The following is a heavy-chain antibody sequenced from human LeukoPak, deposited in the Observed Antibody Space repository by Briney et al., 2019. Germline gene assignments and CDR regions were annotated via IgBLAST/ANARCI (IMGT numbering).Heavy chain of an antibody. D-gene: IGHD3-3*01. CDR1: GFTFSSYA. V-gene: IGHV3-23*01. CDR2: ISGSGGST. Sequence: GGSLRLSCAASGFTFSSYAMSWVRQAPGKGLEWVSAISGSGGSTYYADSVKGRFTISRDNSKNTLYLQMNSLRAEDKAVYYCAKAFGVVTFYYYYGMDVWGQGTTVTVSS. CDR3: AKAFGVVTFYYYYGMDV. J-gene: IGHJ6*02.